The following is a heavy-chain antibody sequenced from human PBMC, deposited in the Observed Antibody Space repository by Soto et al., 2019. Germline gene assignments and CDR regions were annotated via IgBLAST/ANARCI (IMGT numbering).Heavy chain of an antibody. D-gene: IGHD5-18*01. J-gene: IGHJ4*02. Sequence: SVKVSCKASGGTFSSYAISWVRQAPGQGLEWMGGIIPIFGTANYAQKFQGRVTITADESTSTAYMELSSLRSEDTAVYYCARPNSDTAMANGLFDFWGQGTLVTVSS. CDR2: IIPIFGTA. V-gene: IGHV1-69*13. CDR1: GGTFSSYA. CDR3: ARPNSDTAMANGLFDF.